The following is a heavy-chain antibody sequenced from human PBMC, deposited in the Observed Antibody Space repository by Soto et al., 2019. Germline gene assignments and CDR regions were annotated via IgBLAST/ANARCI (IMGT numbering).Heavy chain of an antibody. CDR3: VKDRSDTWSFDY. J-gene: IGHJ4*02. Sequence: QVQLVESGGGVGQPGRSLRLSCSASGFIYSSCAMHWVRQVPGKGLEWLAVVSHDGTLYPYADSVKGRFTISRDNSRKMLYLQMNSLRPDDTAVYYCVKDRSDTWSFDYWGQGTLVTVSS. V-gene: IGHV3-30*18. CDR2: VSHDGTLY. D-gene: IGHD2-8*02. CDR1: GFIYSSCA.